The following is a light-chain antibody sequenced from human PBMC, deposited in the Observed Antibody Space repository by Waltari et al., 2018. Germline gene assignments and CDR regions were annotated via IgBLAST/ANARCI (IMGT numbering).Light chain of an antibody. Sequence: QSVLTQPPSVSGAPGQRVIISSAGRGPNVGAGYDVKWYQQLPGRAPTLLINGTTNRPSGVPDRFSGSKSGASASLAITGLQAEDEADYYCQSYDSNVGGSVFGAGTKVSVL. J-gene: IGLJ1*01. CDR1: GPNVGAGYD. V-gene: IGLV1-40*01. CDR3: QSYDSNVGGSV. CDR2: GTT.